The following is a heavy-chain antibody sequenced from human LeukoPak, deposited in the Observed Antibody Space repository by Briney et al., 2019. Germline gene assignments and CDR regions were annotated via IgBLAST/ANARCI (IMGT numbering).Heavy chain of an antibody. J-gene: IGHJ4*02. CDR2: INHSGST. V-gene: IGHV4-34*01. Sequence: SETLSLTCTVSGGSISSYYWSWIRQPPGKGLEWIGEINHSGSTYYNPSLKSRVTISVDTSKNQFSLKLTSVTAADTAVYYCATLGEYYDSSGYYYNWGQGTLVTVSS. CDR3: ATLGEYYDSSGYYYN. D-gene: IGHD3-22*01. CDR1: GGSISSYY.